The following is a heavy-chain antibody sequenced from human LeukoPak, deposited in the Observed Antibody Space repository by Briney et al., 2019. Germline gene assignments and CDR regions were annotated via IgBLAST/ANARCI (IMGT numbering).Heavy chain of an antibody. CDR2: IRYDGSNK. D-gene: IGHD2-15*01. J-gene: IGHJ4*02. V-gene: IGHV3-30*02. CDR3: AQGDCSGGPCPGPLN. Sequence: GGSLRLSCAASGFSVTNAWMNWVRQAPGKGLEWVAFIRYDGSNKKYADSVKGRFTISRDNSKNTLYLQMNSLRVEDTSVYYCAQGDCSGGPCPGPLNWGQGTLVTVSS. CDR1: GFSVTNAW.